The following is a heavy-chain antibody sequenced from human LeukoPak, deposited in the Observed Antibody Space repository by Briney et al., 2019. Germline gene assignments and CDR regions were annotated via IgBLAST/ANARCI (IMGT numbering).Heavy chain of an antibody. CDR2: IDWDDDK. CDR1: GFPLSTSGMC. J-gene: IGHJ3*02. CDR3: ARIRYSSGWYAFDI. V-gene: IGHV2-70*11. Sequence: SGPTLVNPTQTLTLTCTFSGFPLSTSGMCVSWIRQPSGKALEWLARIDWDDDKYYSTSLETRLTISKDTSKNQVVLTMTNMDPVDTATYYCARIRYSSGWYAFDIWGQGTMVTVSS. D-gene: IGHD6-19*01.